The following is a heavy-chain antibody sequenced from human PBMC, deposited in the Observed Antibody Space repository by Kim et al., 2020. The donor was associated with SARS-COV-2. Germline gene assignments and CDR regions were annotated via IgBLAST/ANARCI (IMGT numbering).Heavy chain of an antibody. J-gene: IGHJ4*02. CDR3: ARARPPLLIGDYVGYFDY. CDR1: GGSISSYY. D-gene: IGHD4-17*01. Sequence: SETLSLTCTVSGGSISSYYWSWIRQPPGKGLEWIGYIYYSGSTNYNPSLKSRVTISVDTSKNQFSLKLSSVTAADTAVYYCARARPPLLIGDYVGYFDYWGQGTLVTVSS. V-gene: IGHV4-59*01. CDR2: IYYSGST.